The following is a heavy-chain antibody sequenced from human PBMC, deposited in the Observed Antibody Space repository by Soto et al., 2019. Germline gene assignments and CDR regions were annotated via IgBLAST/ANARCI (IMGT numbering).Heavy chain of an antibody. D-gene: IGHD5-12*01. CDR1: GFTFSRYG. CDR3: ARDIEFVDIVFTIVHHYSFSGMDV. V-gene: IGHV3-33*01. J-gene: IGHJ6*02. Sequence: QVQVVESGGGVVQAGRSLRLSCEVSGFTFSRYGMPWVRQAPGKGLEWVAFIWYDGSNKNYGDSVKGRFTVSRDDLKNTVYLQMKRLRAEDTAVYYCARDIEFVDIVFTIVHHYSFSGMDVWGQGTTVTVSS. CDR2: IWYDGSNK.